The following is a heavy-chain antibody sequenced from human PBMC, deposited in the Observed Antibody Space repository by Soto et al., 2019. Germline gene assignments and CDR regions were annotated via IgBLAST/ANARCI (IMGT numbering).Heavy chain of an antibody. J-gene: IGHJ4*02. CDR2: IYPGDSDT. Sequence: PGESLKISCKGSGYSFTSYWIGWVRQMPGKGLEWMGIIYPGDSDTRYSPSFQGQVTISADKSISTAYLQWSSLKASDTAMYYCARQVRYCISTSCYQFPPDYWGQGTLVTVSS. CDR1: GYSFTSYW. CDR3: ARQVRYCISTSCYQFPPDY. V-gene: IGHV5-51*01. D-gene: IGHD2-2*01.